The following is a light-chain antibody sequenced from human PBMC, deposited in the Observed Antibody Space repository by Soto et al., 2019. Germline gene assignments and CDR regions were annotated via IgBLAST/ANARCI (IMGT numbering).Light chain of an antibody. CDR3: AAWDDSLNAFYV. CDR1: SSNVGSNT. V-gene: IGLV1-44*01. J-gene: IGLJ1*01. Sequence: SVLTQPPSASGTPGQMVTISCSGSSSNVGSNTVNWYQQLPGTAPKLLIYSNNQRPSGVPDRFSGSKSGTSASLAISGLQSEDEADYYCAAWDDSLNAFYVFGTGTKVTV. CDR2: SNN.